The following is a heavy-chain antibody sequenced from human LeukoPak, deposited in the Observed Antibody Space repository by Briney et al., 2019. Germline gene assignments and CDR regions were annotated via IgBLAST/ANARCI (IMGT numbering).Heavy chain of an antibody. V-gene: IGHV1-3*04. CDR3: AREQWLGSFYYYYYGLGV. Sequence: ASVKVSCKASGYTLSQYAMHWVRQAPGQRPEWMGWINSGNSNTKYDQKFQGRVTITRDTSANTAYMELSSLRSEDTAAYYCAREQWLGSFYYYYYGLGVWGQGTTVTVSS. CDR2: INSGNSNT. CDR1: GYTLSQYA. J-gene: IGHJ6*02. D-gene: IGHD6-19*01.